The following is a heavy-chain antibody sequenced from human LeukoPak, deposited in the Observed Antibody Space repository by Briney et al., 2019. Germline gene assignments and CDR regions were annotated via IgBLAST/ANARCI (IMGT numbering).Heavy chain of an antibody. CDR2: INGNGGST. CDR3: TKAPPGKFDP. CDR1: GFASSSYA. Sequence: GGSLRLSCAASGFASSSYAMNWVRQAPGKGLEWVSAINGNGGSTYYADSVKGRFTISRDNSKNTLYLQMNSLRAEDTAMYYCTKAPPGKFDPWGQGTLVTVSS. D-gene: IGHD3-10*01. V-gene: IGHV3-23*01. J-gene: IGHJ5*02.